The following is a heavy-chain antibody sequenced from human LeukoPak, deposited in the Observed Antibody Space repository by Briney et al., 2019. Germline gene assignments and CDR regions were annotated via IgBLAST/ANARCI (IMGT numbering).Heavy chain of an antibody. CDR2: VCNVGTT. D-gene: IGHD3-3*01. CDR1: GFTVSSNY. Sequence: GGSLRLSCAASGFTVSSNYMSWVRQAPGKGLEWVSVVCNVGTTYYADSVKGRFTISRDNSKNTLYLQMNSLRVEDTAVYYCVREKRFLEWSWGQGTLVTVSS. CDR3: VREKRFLEWS. V-gene: IGHV3-53*01. J-gene: IGHJ5*02.